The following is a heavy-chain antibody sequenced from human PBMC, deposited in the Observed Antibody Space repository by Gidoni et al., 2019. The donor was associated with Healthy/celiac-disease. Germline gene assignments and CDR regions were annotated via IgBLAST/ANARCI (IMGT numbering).Heavy chain of an antibody. CDR1: GGSIRSSTW. D-gene: IGHD3-3*01. J-gene: IGHJ4*02. Sequence: QVQLQESGPGLVKPSGTLSLTCAVSGGSIRSSTWWSWVRQPPGKGLEWIGEIYHSGSPTYNPSLKSRVTISVDKSKNQFSLKLSSVTAADAAVYYCARHPRYDFWSGYSTGNFDYWGQGTLVTVSS. V-gene: IGHV4-4*02. CDR2: IYHSGSP. CDR3: ARHPRYDFWSGYSTGNFDY.